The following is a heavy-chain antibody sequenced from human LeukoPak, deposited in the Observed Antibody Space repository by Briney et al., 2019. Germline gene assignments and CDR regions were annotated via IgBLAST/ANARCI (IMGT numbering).Heavy chain of an antibody. D-gene: IGHD2-2*01. Sequence: SQTLSLTCTVSGGSISSGSYYWSWNRQPAGKGLEWIGRIYTSGSTNYNPSLKSRVTISIDTSKNQFSLKLSSVTAADTAVYYCARDRCSSTSCYLAYYYYGMDVWGQGTTVTVSS. CDR1: GGSISSGSYY. CDR2: IYTSGST. V-gene: IGHV4-61*02. CDR3: ARDRCSSTSCYLAYYYYGMDV. J-gene: IGHJ6*02.